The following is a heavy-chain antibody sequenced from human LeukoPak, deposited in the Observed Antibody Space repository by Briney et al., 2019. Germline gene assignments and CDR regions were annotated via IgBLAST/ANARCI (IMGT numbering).Heavy chain of an antibody. CDR1: GFTFSSYG. CDR2: IWYDGSTK. J-gene: IGHJ4*02. D-gene: IGHD4-11*01. V-gene: IGHV3-33*01. Sequence: GGSLRLSCAASGFTFSSYGMHWVRQAPGKGLEWGAVIWYDGSTKYYAESVKGRFTISRDNSQNMLYLQMNSLRAEDTAVYYCARVSDYSNYFDFWGQRTLVTVSS. CDR3: ARVSDYSNYFDF.